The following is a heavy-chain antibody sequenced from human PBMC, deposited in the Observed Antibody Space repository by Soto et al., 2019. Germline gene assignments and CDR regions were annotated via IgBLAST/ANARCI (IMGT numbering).Heavy chain of an antibody. J-gene: IGHJ6*02. Sequence: GESLKISCKGSGYSFTSYWISWVRQMPGKVLEWMGRIDPSDSYTNYSPSFQGHVTISADKSISTAYLQWSSLKASDTAMYYCARLVVVVAATSGYYYYGMDVWGQGXTVTVYS. CDR2: IDPSDSYT. D-gene: IGHD2-15*01. V-gene: IGHV5-10-1*01. CDR3: ARLVVVVAATSGYYYYGMDV. CDR1: GYSFTSYW.